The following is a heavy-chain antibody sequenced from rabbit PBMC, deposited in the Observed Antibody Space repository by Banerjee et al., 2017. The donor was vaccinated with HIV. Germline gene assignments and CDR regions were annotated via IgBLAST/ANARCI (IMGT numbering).Heavy chain of an antibody. D-gene: IGHD1-1*01. CDR1: GFSFSSSVY. V-gene: IGHV1S45*01. J-gene: IGHJ6*01. CDR2: IYAGSGST. CDR3: ARDPYGSGAYWDIDL. Sequence: QEQLVESGGGLVQPVGSLTLTCKASGFSFSSSVYMCWVRQAPGKGLEWIACIYAGSGSTYYASWAKGRFTISKTSSTTVTLQMTSLTAADTATYFCARDPYGSGAYWDIDLWGPGTLVTVS.